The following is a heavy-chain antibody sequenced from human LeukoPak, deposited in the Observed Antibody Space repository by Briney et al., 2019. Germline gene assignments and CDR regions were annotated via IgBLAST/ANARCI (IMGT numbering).Heavy chain of an antibody. V-gene: IGHV3-21*01. CDR1: GFTFSSYS. J-gene: IGHJ6*03. D-gene: IGHD2-2*01. CDR2: ITGSSTSR. CDR3: AKVIMPSYYYYYMDV. Sequence: GGSLRLSCAASGFTFSSYSMSWVRQAPGKGLEWVSSITGSSTSRYYADSLKGRFTISRDNAKNSLYLQMNSLRAEDTAVYYCAKVIMPSYYYYYMDVWGKGTTVTISS.